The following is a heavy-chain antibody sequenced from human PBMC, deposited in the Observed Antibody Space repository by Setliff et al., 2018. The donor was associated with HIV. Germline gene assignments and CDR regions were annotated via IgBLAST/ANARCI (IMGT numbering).Heavy chain of an antibody. CDR2: IYYNGNT. D-gene: IGHD4-17*01. CDR3: AREIYGGNSRPFDY. J-gene: IGHJ4*02. V-gene: IGHV4-59*01. Sequence: SETLSLTCTVSGGSIGSYYWSWIRQPPGKGLEWIGYIYYNGNTNYNPSLKSRVTISVDTSKNQLSLKLSSVTAADTAVYYCAREIYGGNSRPFDYWGQGTLVTVSS. CDR1: GGSIGSYY.